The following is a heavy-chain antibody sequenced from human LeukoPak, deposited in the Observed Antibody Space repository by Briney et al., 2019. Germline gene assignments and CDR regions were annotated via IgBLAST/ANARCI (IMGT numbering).Heavy chain of an antibody. D-gene: IGHD2-15*01. V-gene: IGHV4-30-4*01. CDR1: GGSISSGDYY. CDR2: IYYSGST. J-gene: IGHJ6*02. CDR3: ARVTRVVAARYYYYGMDV. Sequence: PSQTLSLTCTVSGGSISSGDYYWSWIRQPPGKGLEWIGYIYYSGSTYYNPSLKSRVTISVDTSKNQFSLKLSSVTAADTAVYYCARVTRVVAARYYYYGMDVWGQGTTVTVSS.